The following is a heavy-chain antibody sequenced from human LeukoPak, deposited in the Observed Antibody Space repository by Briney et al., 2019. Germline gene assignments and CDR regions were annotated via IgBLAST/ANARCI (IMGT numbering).Heavy chain of an antibody. D-gene: IGHD3-3*01. J-gene: IGHJ5*02. V-gene: IGHV4-59*08. Sequence: PSETLSLTCTVSGGSISSYYWSWIRQPPGKGLEWIGYIYYSGSTNYNPSLKSRVTISVDTSKNQFSLKLSSVTAADTAVYYYARHGDYDFWSGYYQDNNWFDPWGQGTLVTVSS. CDR3: ARHGDYDFWSGYYQDNNWFDP. CDR2: IYYSGST. CDR1: GGSISSYY.